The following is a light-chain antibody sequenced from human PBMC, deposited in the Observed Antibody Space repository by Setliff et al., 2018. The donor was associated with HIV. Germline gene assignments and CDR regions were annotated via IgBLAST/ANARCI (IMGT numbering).Light chain of an antibody. Sequence: QSALTRPASVSGSPGQSITISCTGTGSDVGTSKYVSWYQQHPGKAPKLIIYDVTTRPSGVSNRFSGSKSGNTASLTIPGLQAEDEADYYCSIHRSRGYVFGTGTKVTVL. CDR3: SIHRSRGYV. V-gene: IGLV2-14*03. J-gene: IGLJ1*01. CDR1: GSDVGTSKY. CDR2: DVT.